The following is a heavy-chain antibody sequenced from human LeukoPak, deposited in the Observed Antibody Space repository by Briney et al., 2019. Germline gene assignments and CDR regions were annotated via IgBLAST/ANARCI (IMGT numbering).Heavy chain of an antibody. CDR3: ARESAPVVAADGDWYFDL. J-gene: IGHJ2*01. V-gene: IGHV3-48*03. CDR2: ISSSGSTI. Sequence: SGGSLRLSCAASGFTFSSYAMNWVRQAPGKGLEWVSYISSSGSTIYYADSVKGRFTISRDNAKNSLYLQMNSLRAEDTAVYYCARESAPVVAADGDWYFDLWGRGTLVTVSS. CDR1: GFTFSSYA. D-gene: IGHD2-15*01.